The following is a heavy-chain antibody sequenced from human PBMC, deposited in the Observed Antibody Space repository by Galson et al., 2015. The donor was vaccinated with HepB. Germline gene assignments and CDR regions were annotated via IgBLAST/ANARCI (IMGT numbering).Heavy chain of an antibody. D-gene: IGHD4-17*01. CDR3: ARRAYGDYYFDY. J-gene: IGHJ4*02. V-gene: IGHV4-31*03. Sequence: TLSLTCTVSGDSFSSVGHYWSWIRQHPGKGLECIGYVYSTGRTYYSSSLKSRVTMSIDTSKEKFSLNLTSVTAADTAVYYCARRAYGDYYFDYWGQGILVTVSS. CDR2: VYSTGRT. CDR1: GDSFSSVGHY.